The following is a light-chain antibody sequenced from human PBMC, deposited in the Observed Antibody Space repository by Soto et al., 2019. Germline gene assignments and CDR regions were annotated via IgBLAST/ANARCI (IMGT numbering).Light chain of an antibody. CDR2: EDS. V-gene: IGLV2-14*01. CDR1: SIDVGGYNY. Sequence: QSALTQPASVSGSPGQSITISCTGSSIDVGGYNYVSWYQQHPGKAPILMIYEDSNRPSGVSNRFSGSKSANTASLTIAGLQDEDDADYYCSSYTSSSTLVFGTGTKVTVL. CDR3: SSYTSSSTLV. J-gene: IGLJ1*01.